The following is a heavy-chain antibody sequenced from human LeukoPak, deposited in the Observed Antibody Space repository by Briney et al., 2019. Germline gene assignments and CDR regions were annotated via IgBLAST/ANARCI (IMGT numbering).Heavy chain of an antibody. CDR2: IIPIFGTA. Sequence: SVKVSCKASGGTFSSYAISWVRQAPGQGLEWMGGIIPIFGTAHYAQKFQGRVTITADESTSTAYMELSSLRSEDTAVYYCARVLYYYDSSGYPGNAFDYWGQGTLDTVSS. V-gene: IGHV1-69*13. CDR3: ARVLYYYDSSGYPGNAFDY. CDR1: GGTFSSYA. D-gene: IGHD3-22*01. J-gene: IGHJ4*02.